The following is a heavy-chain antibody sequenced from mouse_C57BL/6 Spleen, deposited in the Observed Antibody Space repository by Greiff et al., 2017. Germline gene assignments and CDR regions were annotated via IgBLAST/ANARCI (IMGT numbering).Heavy chain of an antibody. CDR2: INPGSGGT. D-gene: IGHD1-2*01. CDR1: GYAFTNYL. V-gene: IGHV1-54*01. Sequence: VQLQQSGAELVRPGTSVKVSCKASGYAFTNYLIEWVKQRPGQGLEWIGVINPGSGGTNYNEKFKGKATLTADKSSSPAYMQLSSLTSEDSAVYFCARDSYGRKGYFDVWGTGTTVTVSS. J-gene: IGHJ1*03. CDR3: ARDSYGRKGYFDV.